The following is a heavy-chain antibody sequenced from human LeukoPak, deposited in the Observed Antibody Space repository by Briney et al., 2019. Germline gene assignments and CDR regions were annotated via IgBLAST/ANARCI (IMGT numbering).Heavy chain of an antibody. CDR3: ARDLDSYGSY. CDR1: GFTVSSNF. J-gene: IGHJ4*02. Sequence: GGSLRLSWSASGFTVSSNFMSWVRQAPGKGLEWVSVIYSDGSTYYADSVKGRFIISRDNSKNTLYLQMNSLRAEDTAVYYCARDLDSYGSYWGQGTLVTVSS. CDR2: IYSDGST. D-gene: IGHD5-18*01. V-gene: IGHV3-53*01.